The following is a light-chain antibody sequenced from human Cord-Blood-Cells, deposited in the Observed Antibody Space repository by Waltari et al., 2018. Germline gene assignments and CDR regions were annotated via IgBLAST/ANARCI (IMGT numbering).Light chain of an antibody. CDR3: SSYTGSSTPHYV. V-gene: IGLV2-14*01. CDR2: DVS. Sequence: QSALTQPASVSGSPGQSITISCTGTSIDVGGYNYVSWYQQPPRKAPKLMIYDVSKRPSGVSNRYSGSKSGNTGCLTISGLQAEDEADYYCSSYTGSSTPHYVFGTGTKVTVL. J-gene: IGLJ1*01. CDR1: SIDVGGYNY.